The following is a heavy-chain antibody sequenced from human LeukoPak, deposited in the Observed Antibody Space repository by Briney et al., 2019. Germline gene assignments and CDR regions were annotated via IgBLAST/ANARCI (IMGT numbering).Heavy chain of an antibody. V-gene: IGHV4-39*07. CDR2: IYTSGST. CDR1: AGFVSNSNYY. Sequence: KASETLSLTCTVSAGFVSNSNYYWGWIRQPPGKGLEWIGSIYTSGSTNYNPSLKSRVTMSIDTSKNQFSLKLSSVTAADTAAYYCARDGAYNWFGIPYYYYMDVWGKGTTVTISS. CDR3: ARDGAYNWFGIPYYYYMDV. D-gene: IGHD3-10*01. J-gene: IGHJ6*03.